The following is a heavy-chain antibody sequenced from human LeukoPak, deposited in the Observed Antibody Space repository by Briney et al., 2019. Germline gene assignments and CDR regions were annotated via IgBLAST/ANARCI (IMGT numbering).Heavy chain of an antibody. Sequence: GGSLRLSCAASGFSFSSYWMHWVRQVPGKGLEWVSRINSDGSTTSYADSVKGRFTISRDNAKYTLRLQMNSLRADDTAVYYCARAGYGSGIYMDVWGKGTTVTISS. CDR3: ARAGYGSGIYMDV. D-gene: IGHD3-10*01. CDR1: GFSFSSYW. J-gene: IGHJ6*03. V-gene: IGHV3-74*01. CDR2: INSDGSTT.